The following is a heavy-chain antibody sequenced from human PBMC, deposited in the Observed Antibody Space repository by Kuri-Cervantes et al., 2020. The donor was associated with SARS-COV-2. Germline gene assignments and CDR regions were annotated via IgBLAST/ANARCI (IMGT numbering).Heavy chain of an antibody. CDR1: GFTFSSYE. CDR2: ISSSSSYI. Sequence: GGSLRLSCAASGFTFSSYEMNWVRQAPGKGLEWVSSISSSSSYIYYADSVKGRFTISRDNAKNSLYLQMNSLRAEDTAVYYCARALLCSSTSCYTDAFDIWVQGTMVTVSS. D-gene: IGHD2-2*02. CDR3: ARALLCSSTSCYTDAFDI. V-gene: IGHV3-21*01. J-gene: IGHJ3*02.